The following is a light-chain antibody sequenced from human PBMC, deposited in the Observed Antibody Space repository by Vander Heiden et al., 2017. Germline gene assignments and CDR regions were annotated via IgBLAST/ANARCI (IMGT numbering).Light chain of an antibody. J-gene: IGLJ2*01. Sequence: SSELTQDPTVSVALGQTVRITCQGDGLKTYFATLYQQKPGQALVVVIYGANHRPSGIPDRFSGSNSGNTASLTIAGAQAEDEAAYYCNSRDTSGNHVVFGGGTKLTVL. CDR1: GLKTYF. V-gene: IGLV3-19*01. CDR3: NSRDTSGNHVV. CDR2: GAN.